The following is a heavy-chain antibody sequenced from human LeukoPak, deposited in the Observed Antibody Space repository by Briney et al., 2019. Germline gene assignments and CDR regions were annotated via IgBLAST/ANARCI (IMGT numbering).Heavy chain of an antibody. V-gene: IGHV3-30*18. CDR1: GFTFSSYG. D-gene: IGHD5-18*01. CDR3: AKGAMDHQLWLGGIDY. Sequence: GGSLRLSCAASGFTFSSYGMHWVRQAPGKGLEWVAVISYDGSNKYYADSVKGRFTISRDNSKNTLYLQMNSLRAEDTAVYYCAKGAMDHQLWLGGIDYWGQGTLVTVSS. CDR2: ISYDGSNK. J-gene: IGHJ4*02.